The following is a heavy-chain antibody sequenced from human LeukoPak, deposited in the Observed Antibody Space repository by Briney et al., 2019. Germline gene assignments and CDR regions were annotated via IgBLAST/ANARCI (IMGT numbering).Heavy chain of an antibody. D-gene: IGHD4-11*01. V-gene: IGHV3-23*01. CDR2: ITRGGQNT. CDR3: VKDDYRSIPGCVIDALVV. Sequence: GGSLRLSCAASGFPFGDFAMTWVRPVPGGGLQWVSTITRGGQNTYYADAVKGRFTISRDDYKGMLYLQMNSLRAEDTAMYYCVKDDYRSIPGCVIDALVVWGQGTVVTVSS. J-gene: IGHJ3*01. CDR1: GFPFGDFA.